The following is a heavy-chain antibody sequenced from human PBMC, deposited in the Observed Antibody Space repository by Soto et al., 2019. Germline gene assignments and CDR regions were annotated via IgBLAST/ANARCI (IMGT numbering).Heavy chain of an antibody. CDR3: AHKGPEDWPLDY. CDR1: GFSLSTSGVG. J-gene: IGHJ4*02. Sequence: QITLKESGPTLVRPAQNLTLTCAFSGFSLSTSGVGVGWIRQPPGKALEWLAVIYWDDSKHYSPSLRSRLTITKDTSKNQVVLTMTNMDPMVTGTYYCAHKGPEDWPLDYWGQGTLVTVSS. V-gene: IGHV2-5*02. D-gene: IGHD3-9*01. CDR2: IYWDDSK.